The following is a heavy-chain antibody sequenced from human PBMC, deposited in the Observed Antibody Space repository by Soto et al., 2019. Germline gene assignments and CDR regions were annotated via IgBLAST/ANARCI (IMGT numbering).Heavy chain of an antibody. V-gene: IGHV4-39*07. CDR2: IYYSGST. D-gene: IGHD3-10*01. Sequence: SETLSLTCTVSGGSVSSSSYYWGWIRQPPGKGLEWIGSIYYSGSTNYNPSLKSRVTISVDTSKNQFSLKLSSVTAADTAVYYCARAGSYFDYWGQGTLVTVSS. J-gene: IGHJ4*02. CDR3: ARAGSYFDY. CDR1: GGSVSSSSYY.